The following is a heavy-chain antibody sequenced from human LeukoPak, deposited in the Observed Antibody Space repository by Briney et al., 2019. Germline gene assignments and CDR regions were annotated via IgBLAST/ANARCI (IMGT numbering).Heavy chain of an antibody. CDR2: IYSGGST. Sequence: PGGSLRLSCAASGFTVSSNYMSWVRQAPGKGLEWVSVIYSGGSTYYADSVKGRFTISRDNSKNTLYLQVNSLRAEDTAVYYCARDDGNWNYDYWGQGTLVTVSS. CDR1: GFTVSSNY. V-gene: IGHV3-53*01. J-gene: IGHJ4*02. D-gene: IGHD1-7*01. CDR3: ARDDGNWNYDY.